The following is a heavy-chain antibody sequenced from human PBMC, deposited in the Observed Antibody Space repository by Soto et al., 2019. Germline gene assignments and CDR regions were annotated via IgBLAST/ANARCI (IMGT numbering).Heavy chain of an antibody. CDR3: ATDTGDIEVVPATT. D-gene: IGHD2-15*01. CDR2: ISPSSTHI. J-gene: IGHJ4*02. V-gene: IGHV3-21*04. CDR1: GLNFEKCS. Sequence: GGSLRLSCAASGLNFEKCSMNWVRQPPGKGPEWLASISPSSTHIRYADSVKGRFTISRDNARNSLSLQMMNLRADDTAIYYCATDTGDIEVVPATTWGQGTLVTVS.